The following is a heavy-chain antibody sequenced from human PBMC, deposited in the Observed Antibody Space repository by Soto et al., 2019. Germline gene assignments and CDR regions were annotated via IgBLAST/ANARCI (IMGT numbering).Heavy chain of an antibody. CDR3: VHINSFPTIFGVVAFDS. CDR1: GFSLTTSGVG. J-gene: IGHJ4*02. D-gene: IGHD3-3*01. CDR2: IYWDDDK. V-gene: IGHV2-5*02. Sequence: QITLKESGPTLVKPTQTLTLTCTFSGFSLTTSGVGVGWIRQPPGKALEWLALIYWDDDKRYSPSLRSRLTITKDTSKNQVVLTMTNMDPVDTATYYCVHINSFPTIFGVVAFDSWGQGTLVTVSS.